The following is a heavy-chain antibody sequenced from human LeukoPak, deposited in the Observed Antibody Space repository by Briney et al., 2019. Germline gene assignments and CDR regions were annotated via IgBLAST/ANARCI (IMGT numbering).Heavy chain of an antibody. Sequence: PSETLSLTCAVYGGSFSGYYWSWIRQPPGKGLEWIGEINHSGSTNYNPSLKSRVTISVDTSKNQFSLKLSSVTAADTAVYYCASKTIAVAGHYWGQGTLVTVSS. CDR1: GGSFSGYY. CDR3: ASKTIAVAGHY. V-gene: IGHV4-34*01. J-gene: IGHJ4*02. CDR2: INHSGST. D-gene: IGHD6-13*01.